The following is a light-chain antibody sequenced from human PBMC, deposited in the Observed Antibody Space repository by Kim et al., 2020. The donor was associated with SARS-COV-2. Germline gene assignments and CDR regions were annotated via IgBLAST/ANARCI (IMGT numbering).Light chain of an antibody. CDR1: QNINNW. CDR3: QQYYSYRT. CDR2: KAS. Sequence: DIQMTQSPSTLSASVGDRVTITCRASQNINNWLAWYQQKPGKAPNLLIYKASNLESGVPLRFSGSGSGTEFTLTISSLQPDDFATYYCQQYYSYRTFGQGTKVDIK. J-gene: IGKJ1*01. V-gene: IGKV1-5*03.